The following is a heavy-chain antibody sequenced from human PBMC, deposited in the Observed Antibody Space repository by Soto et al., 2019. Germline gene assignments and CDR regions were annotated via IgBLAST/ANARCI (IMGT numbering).Heavy chain of an antibody. J-gene: IGHJ5*02. CDR3: AVVPAAIGYFRFFDP. D-gene: IGHD2-2*02. Sequence: SETLSLTCTVSGGSISSGDYYWSWIRQPPGKGLEWIGYIYYSGSAYYNPSLKSRVTISVDTSKNQFSLKLSSVTAADTAVYYCAVVPAAIGYFRFFDPWGQGTLVTVSS. V-gene: IGHV4-30-4*01. CDR1: GGSISSGDYY. CDR2: IYYSGSA.